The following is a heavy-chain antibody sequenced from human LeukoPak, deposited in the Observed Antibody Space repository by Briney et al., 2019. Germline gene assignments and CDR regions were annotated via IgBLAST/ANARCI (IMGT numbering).Heavy chain of an antibody. J-gene: IGHJ5*02. D-gene: IGHD1-1*01. CDR2: INHSGST. Sequence: PSETLSLTCAVYGGSFSGYYWSWIRQPPGKGLEWIGEINHSGSTNYNPSLKSRVTISVDKSKNQFSLKLSSVTAADTAVYYCATSAVQLERRARWFDPWGQGTLVTVSS. V-gene: IGHV4-34*01. CDR1: GGSFSGYY. CDR3: ATSAVQLERRARWFDP.